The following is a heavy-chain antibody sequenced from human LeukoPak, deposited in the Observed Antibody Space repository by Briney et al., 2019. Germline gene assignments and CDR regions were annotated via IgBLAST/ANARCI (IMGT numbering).Heavy chain of an antibody. V-gene: IGHV3-53*01. CDR1: GFTFSTCL. J-gene: IGHJ6*03. CDR3: ASGSGSYRTPYYYMDV. D-gene: IGHD3-10*01. Sequence: PGGSLRLSCAASGFTFSTCLMSWVRQAPGKGLEWVSVIYSGGSTYYADSVKGRFTISRDNSKNTLYLQMNSLRAEDTAVYYCASGSGSYRTPYYYMDVWGKGTTVTVSS. CDR2: IYSGGST.